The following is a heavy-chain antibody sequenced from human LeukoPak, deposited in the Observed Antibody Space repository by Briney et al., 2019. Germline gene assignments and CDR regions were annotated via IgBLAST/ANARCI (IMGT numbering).Heavy chain of an antibody. CDR2: IYYSGST. Sequence: SETLSLTCTVSGGSVSSGSYYWSWIRQPPGKGLEWIGYIYYSGSTNYNPSLKSRVTISVDTSKNQFSLKLSSVTAADTAVYYCVTVNSSSWSLFDYWGQGTLVTVSS. J-gene: IGHJ4*02. CDR1: GGSVSSGSYY. D-gene: IGHD6-13*01. CDR3: VTVNSSSWSLFDY. V-gene: IGHV4-61*01.